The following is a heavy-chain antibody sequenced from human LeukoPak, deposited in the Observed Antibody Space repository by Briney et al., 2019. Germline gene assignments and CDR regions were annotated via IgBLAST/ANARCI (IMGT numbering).Heavy chain of an antibody. J-gene: IGHJ6*02. CDR3: ARGSTRGYSYGYYYYYGMDV. CDR2: IYHTGST. D-gene: IGHD5-18*01. CDR1: GGSISSGLYS. V-gene: IGHV4-30-2*01. Sequence: SETLSLTCDVSGGSISSGLYSWSWIRQPLGKGLEWIGYIYHTGSTYYNPSLKSRVTISVDTSKNQFSLKLSSVTAADTAVYYCARGSTRGYSYGYYYYYGMDVWGQGTTVTVSS.